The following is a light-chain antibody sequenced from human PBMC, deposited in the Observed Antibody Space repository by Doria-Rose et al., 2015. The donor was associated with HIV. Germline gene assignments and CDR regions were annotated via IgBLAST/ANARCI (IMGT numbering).Light chain of an antibody. Sequence: DIQVTQSPPSLSASVGDRVTITCRASQSTGSFLNWYQQKPEKAPKLLICAASSVQNGVPSRFSGSGSGTDFTLTISSLQPEDVATYFCQQSYSTPLTFGGGTKVEIK. J-gene: IGKJ4*02. V-gene: IGKV1-39*01. CDR1: QSTGSF. CDR2: AAS. CDR3: QQSYSTPLT.